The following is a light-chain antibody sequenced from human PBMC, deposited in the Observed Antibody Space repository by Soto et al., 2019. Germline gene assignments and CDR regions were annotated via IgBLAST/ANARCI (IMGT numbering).Light chain of an antibody. CDR1: QDINNC. Sequence: DIQMTQSPSSLSASVGDRVTITCQASQDINNCLNWYQQKAGRAPKLLIYAASTLQSGVPSRFSGSGSGTDFTLTISSLQPEDFATYYCQQLNSYLSLTFGGGTKVDIK. CDR2: AAS. CDR3: QQLNSYLSLT. J-gene: IGKJ4*01. V-gene: IGKV1-9*01.